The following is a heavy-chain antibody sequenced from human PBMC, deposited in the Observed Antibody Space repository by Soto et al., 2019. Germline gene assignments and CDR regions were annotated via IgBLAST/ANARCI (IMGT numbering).Heavy chain of an antibody. Sequence: XXSLRLSCAASGFTFSSYSMHWVLQAPGKGLEWVSSISSSTSYIYYADSVKGRFTISRDNAKNSLYLQMNSLRDEDTAVYYCAPAIRDYSIADFDYWGQGTLVTVSS. V-gene: IGHV3-21*01. D-gene: IGHD4-4*01. J-gene: IGHJ4*02. CDR1: GFTFSSYS. CDR2: ISSSTSYI. CDR3: APAIRDYSIADFDY.